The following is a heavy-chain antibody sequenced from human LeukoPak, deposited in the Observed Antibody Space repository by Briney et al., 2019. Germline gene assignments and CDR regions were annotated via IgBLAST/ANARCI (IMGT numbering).Heavy chain of an antibody. Sequence: GGSLRLSWAASGFTFSSYAMSWVRQAPGKGLEWVSAISGSGGSTYYADSVKGRFTISRDNSKNTLYLQMNSLRAEDTAVCYCAKARASGGDYNYWGQGTLVTVSS. J-gene: IGHJ4*02. CDR2: ISGSGGST. CDR1: GFTFSSYA. V-gene: IGHV3-23*01. D-gene: IGHD4-17*01. CDR3: AKARASGGDYNY.